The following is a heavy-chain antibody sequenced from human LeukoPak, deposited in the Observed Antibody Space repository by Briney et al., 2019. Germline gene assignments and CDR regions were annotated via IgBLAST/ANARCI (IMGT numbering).Heavy chain of an antibody. CDR2: ISSSSSYI. CDR1: GFTFSSYS. V-gene: IGHV3-21*01. J-gene: IGHJ4*02. D-gene: IGHD3-3*01. CDR3: ARVRGQYDFWSGLSY. Sequence: GGSLRLSCAASGFTFSSYSMNWVRQAPGKGLEWVSSISSSSSYIYYADSVKGRFTISRDNAKNSLYLQMNSLRAEDTAVYYCARVRGQYDFWSGLSYWGQGTLVTVSS.